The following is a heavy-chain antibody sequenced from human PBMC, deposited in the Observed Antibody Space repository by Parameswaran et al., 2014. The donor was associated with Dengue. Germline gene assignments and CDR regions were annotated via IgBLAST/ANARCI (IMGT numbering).Heavy chain of an antibody. CDR3: ARGRWLQSSYYFDY. V-gene: IGHV4-34*01. Sequence: VRQMPGKGLEWIGEINHSGSTNYNPSLKSRVTISVDTSKNQFSLKLSSVTAADTAVYYCARGRWLQSSYYFDYWGQGTLVTVSS. J-gene: IGHJ4*02. CDR2: INHSGST. D-gene: IGHD5-24*01.